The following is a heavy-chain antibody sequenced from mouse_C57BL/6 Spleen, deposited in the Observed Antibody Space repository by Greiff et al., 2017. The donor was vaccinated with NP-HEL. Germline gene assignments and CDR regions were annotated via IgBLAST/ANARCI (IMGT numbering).Heavy chain of an antibody. D-gene: IGHD2-3*01. V-gene: IGHV1-7*01. J-gene: IGHJ2*01. CDR2: INPSSGYT. Sequence: QVQLQQSGAELAKPGASVKLSCKASGYTFTSYWMHWVKQRPGQGLEWIGYINPSSGYTKYNQKFKDKATLTADKSCSTAYMQLSSLTYEDSAVYYCARGYSYFDYWGQGTTLTVSS. CDR3: ARGYSYFDY. CDR1: GYTFTSYW.